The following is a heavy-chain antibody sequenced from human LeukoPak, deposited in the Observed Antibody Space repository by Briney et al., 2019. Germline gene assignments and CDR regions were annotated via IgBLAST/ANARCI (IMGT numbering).Heavy chain of an antibody. CDR3: AKDFRDYYDSSGYYFPDI. D-gene: IGHD3-22*01. CDR1: GFTFDDYA. Sequence: PGGSLRLSCAASGFTFDDYAMHWVRQAPGKGLEWVSPISGDGGSTYYADSVKGRFTISRDNSKNSLYLQMNSLRTEDTALYYCAKDFRDYYDSSGYYFPDIWGQGTMVTVSS. V-gene: IGHV3-43*02. CDR2: ISGDGGST. J-gene: IGHJ3*02.